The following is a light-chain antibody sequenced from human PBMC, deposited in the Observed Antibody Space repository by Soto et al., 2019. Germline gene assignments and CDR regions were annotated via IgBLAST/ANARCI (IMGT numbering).Light chain of an antibody. V-gene: IGLV1-40*01. CDR3: SSYTSSSTDV. CDR2: ASS. CDR1: SSNIGAGYD. Sequence: QSVLAQPPSVSGAPGQRVTIPCTGSSSNIGAGYDVHWYQQSPGTAPKLLIYASSIRPSGVPDRISGSKSGTSASLAISGLQAEDEADYYCSSYTSSSTDVFGTGTKVTVL. J-gene: IGLJ1*01.